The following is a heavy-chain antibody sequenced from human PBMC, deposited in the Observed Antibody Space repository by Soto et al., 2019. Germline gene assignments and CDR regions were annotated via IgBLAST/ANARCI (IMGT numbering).Heavy chain of an antibody. V-gene: IGHV4-59*02. CDR3: ARARVTMVRGVNYGMDV. CDR1: GDSVTSHY. CDR2: MHYTGFS. Sequence: SETLSLTCSFSGDSVTSHYLTWIRQSPEKGLEWIGYMHYTGFSHYNPSLKSRLTISVDRSKNQFTLKLTSVTVADTAVYYCARARVTMVRGVNYGMDVWGQGTTVTVSS. J-gene: IGHJ6*02. D-gene: IGHD3-10*01.